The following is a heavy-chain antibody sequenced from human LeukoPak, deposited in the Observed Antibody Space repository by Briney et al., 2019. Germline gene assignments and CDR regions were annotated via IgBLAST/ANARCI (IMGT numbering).Heavy chain of an antibody. D-gene: IGHD3-9*01. J-gene: IGHJ4*02. CDR2: ISSSSSYI. CDR3: ATGVVTGYYSLDY. V-gene: IGHV3-21*01. CDR1: GFSFSSYS. Sequence: SGGSLRLSCAASGFSFSSYSMNWVRQAPGKGLEWVSSISSSSSYIYYADSVKGRFTISRDNAKNSLYLQMNSLRAEDTAVYYCATGVVTGYYSLDYWGQGTLVTVSS.